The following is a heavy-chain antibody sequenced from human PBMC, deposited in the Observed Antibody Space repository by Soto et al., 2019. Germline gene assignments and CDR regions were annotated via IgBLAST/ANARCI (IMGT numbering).Heavy chain of an antibody. CDR3: AKENLAYYYDSSGYYSNFDY. D-gene: IGHD3-22*01. Sequence: PGGSLRLSCAASGFTFSSYAMSWVRQAPGKGLEWVSAISGSGGSTYYADSVKGRFTISRDNSKNTLYLQMNSLRAEDTAVYYCAKENLAYYYDSSGYYSNFDYWGQGTLVTVSS. CDR2: ISGSGGST. J-gene: IGHJ4*02. CDR1: GFTFSSYA. V-gene: IGHV3-23*01.